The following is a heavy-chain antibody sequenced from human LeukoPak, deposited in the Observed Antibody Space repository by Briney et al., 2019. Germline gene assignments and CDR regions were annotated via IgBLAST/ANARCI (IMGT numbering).Heavy chain of an antibody. V-gene: IGHV1-46*01. CDR1: GCTFTSYC. Sequence: GASVKVSCKASGCTFTSYCMHWVRQAPGQGLEWMGIINPSGGSTSYAQKFQGRVTMTRDMSTSTVYMELSSLSAEDTAVFYWGRGDKQLVFNRKKGGFDPWGQGTLVTVSS. D-gene: IGHD6-13*01. CDR2: INPSGGST. J-gene: IGHJ5*02. CDR3: GRGDKQLVFNRKKGGFDP.